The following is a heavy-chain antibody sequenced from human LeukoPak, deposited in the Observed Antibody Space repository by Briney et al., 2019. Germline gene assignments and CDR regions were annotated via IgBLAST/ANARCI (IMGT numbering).Heavy chain of an antibody. CDR1: GFTFSSYW. V-gene: IGHV3-74*01. D-gene: IGHD5-18*01. Sequence: GGSLRLSCAASGFTFSSYWMHWVRQAPGKGLVWVSRINSDGSSTIYADSVKGRFTISRDNAKNTLYLQMNSLRAEDTAVYYCARENGYSYGDDFDYWGQGTLVTVSS. CDR2: INSDGSST. CDR3: ARENGYSYGDDFDY. J-gene: IGHJ4*02.